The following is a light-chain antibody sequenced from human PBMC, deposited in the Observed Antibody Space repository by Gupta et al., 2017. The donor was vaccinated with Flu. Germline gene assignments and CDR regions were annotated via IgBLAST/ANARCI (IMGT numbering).Light chain of an antibody. Sequence: SSELTQDPAVSVALGQTVRITCQGDRLRTYYASWYQQKPGQAPTVFICGDRNRPSGIPDRFSGSRSGTKASLTINGAQAEDEADYYCTSRDSSATQGVFGTGTKLTVL. J-gene: IGLJ1*01. V-gene: IGLV3-19*01. CDR1: RLRTYY. CDR2: GDR. CDR3: TSRDSSATQGV.